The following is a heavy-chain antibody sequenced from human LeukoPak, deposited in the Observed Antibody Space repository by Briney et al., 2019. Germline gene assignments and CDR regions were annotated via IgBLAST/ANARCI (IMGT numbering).Heavy chain of an antibody. Sequence: GESLKISCRTSGYNFNTHWIGWVRQLPGKGLEWMGIIYPGDSDVKYSPSFEGQVTISADKSVSTAYLQWSGLKASDTALYYCARLFSSSSWFGGFDYWGQGTLVTVSS. CDR2: IYPGDSDV. V-gene: IGHV5-51*01. CDR3: ARLFSSSSWFGGFDY. D-gene: IGHD3-10*01. J-gene: IGHJ4*02. CDR1: GYNFNTHW.